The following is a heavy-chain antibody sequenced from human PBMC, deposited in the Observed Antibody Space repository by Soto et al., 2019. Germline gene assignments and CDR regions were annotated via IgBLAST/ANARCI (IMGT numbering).Heavy chain of an antibody. Sequence: GGSLRLSCAASGFTFSSYSMNWVRQAPGKGLEWVSYISSSSSTIYYADSVKGRFTISRDNAKNSLYLQMNSLRDEDTAVYYCARDQSIDTNYYYYGMDVWGQGTTVTVSS. V-gene: IGHV3-48*02. D-gene: IGHD3-9*01. CDR1: GFTFSSYS. CDR3: ARDQSIDTNYYYYGMDV. J-gene: IGHJ6*02. CDR2: ISSSSSTI.